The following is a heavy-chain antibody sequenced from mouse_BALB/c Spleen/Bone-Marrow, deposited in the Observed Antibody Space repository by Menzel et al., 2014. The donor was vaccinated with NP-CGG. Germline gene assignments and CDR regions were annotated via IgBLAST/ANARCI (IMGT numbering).Heavy chain of an antibody. CDR1: GYSFTGYF. CDR2: INPYNGDT. J-gene: IGHJ4*01. D-gene: IGHD2-10*02. CDR3: GKGYGNYDYGMDY. V-gene: IGHV1-37*01. Sequence: EVQLQQPGPELVKPGASVKISCKASGYSFTGYFMNWVKQSHGKSLERIGRINPYNGDTFYNQKFKGKATLTVDKSSSTAHMGLLSLTSEDSAVYYCGKGYGNYDYGMDYWGQGTSVTVSS.